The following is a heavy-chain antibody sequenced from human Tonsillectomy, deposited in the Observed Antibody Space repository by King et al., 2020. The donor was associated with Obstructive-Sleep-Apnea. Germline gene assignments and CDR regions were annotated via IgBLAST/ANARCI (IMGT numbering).Heavy chain of an antibody. CDR3: ARERYSGYDWSDP. CDR2: ISRSSSYI. CDR1: GFTFSSYS. Sequence: VQLVESGGGLVKPGGSLRLSCAASGFTFSSYSMNWGRQAPGKGLEWVSSISRSSSYIYYSDSVKGLFTISRDNAKNSLYRQMNSLRAEDTAVYYCARERYSGYDWSDPWGQGTLVTVSS. V-gene: IGHV3-21*01. D-gene: IGHD5-12*01. J-gene: IGHJ5*02.